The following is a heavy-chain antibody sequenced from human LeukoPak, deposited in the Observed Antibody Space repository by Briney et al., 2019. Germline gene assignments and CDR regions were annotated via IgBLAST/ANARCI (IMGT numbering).Heavy chain of an antibody. CDR2: INPRGGST. Sequence: ASVKVSCKASGYTFTSYYMHWVRQAPGQGLEWMGIINPRGGSTSYAQKFQGRVTMTRDTSTSTVYMELSSLRSEDTAVYYCARDYSSSTYYYYYGMDVWGQGTTVTVSS. J-gene: IGHJ6*02. CDR1: GYTFTSYY. D-gene: IGHD6-13*01. V-gene: IGHV1-46*01. CDR3: ARDYSSSTYYYYYGMDV.